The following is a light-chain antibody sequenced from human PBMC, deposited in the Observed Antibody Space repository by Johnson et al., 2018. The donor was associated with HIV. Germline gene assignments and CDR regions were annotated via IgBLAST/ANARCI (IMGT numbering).Light chain of an antibody. CDR1: SSTIGNNY. V-gene: IGLV1-51*02. J-gene: IGLJ1*01. CDR2: DND. Sequence: QSVLTQPPSVSAAPGQRVTISCSGSSSTIGNNYISWYQLLPGTPPKLLIYDNDRRPSGIPDRFSGSKSGTSATLRITGLQTADEGDYYCGAWDSSLGAHYVFGTGTRVTVL. CDR3: GAWDSSLGAHYV.